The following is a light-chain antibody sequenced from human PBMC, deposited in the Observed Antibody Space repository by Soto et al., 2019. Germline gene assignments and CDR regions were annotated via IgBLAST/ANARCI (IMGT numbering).Light chain of an antibody. V-gene: IGKV3-20*01. CDR2: GAS. CDR1: QSVSSSY. Sequence: EIVLTQSPGTLSLSPVERATLSCRASQSVSSSYLGWYQQKPGQAPRLLMYGASSRATGFPARFSGSGSGTDFTLTISRLEPEDFAVYYCQQYGNSPITFGQGTRLEIK. CDR3: QQYGNSPIT. J-gene: IGKJ5*01.